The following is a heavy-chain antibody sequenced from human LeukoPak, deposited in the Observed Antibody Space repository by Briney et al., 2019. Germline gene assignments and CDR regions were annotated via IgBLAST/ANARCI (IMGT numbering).Heavy chain of an antibody. D-gene: IGHD3-10*01. CDR3: ARSITMVRGVIITGDWFDP. CDR1: GFTVSSNY. J-gene: IGHJ5*02. CDR2: IYSGGST. V-gene: IGHV3-66*01. Sequence: GGSLRLSCAASGFTVSSNYMSWVRQAPGKGLEWVSVIYSGGSTYYADSVKGRFTISRDNSKNTLYLQMNSLRAEDTAVYYCARSITMVRGVIITGDWFDPWGQGTLVTVSS.